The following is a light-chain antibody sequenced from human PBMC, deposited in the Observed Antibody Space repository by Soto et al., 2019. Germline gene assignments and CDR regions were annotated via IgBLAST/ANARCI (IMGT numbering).Light chain of an antibody. CDR3: CSYASSNTYV. V-gene: IGLV2-23*02. CDR1: SRNVGLYQA. J-gene: IGLJ1*01. Sequence: QSALTQPTSVSGSPGQSVTISCTGTSRNVGLYQAISWYQQHPGKAPKLILYEVSQRPSGVYRRFSGSKSGNTASLTISGLQPEDEADYCCCSYASSNTYVFGTGTKLTVL. CDR2: EVS.